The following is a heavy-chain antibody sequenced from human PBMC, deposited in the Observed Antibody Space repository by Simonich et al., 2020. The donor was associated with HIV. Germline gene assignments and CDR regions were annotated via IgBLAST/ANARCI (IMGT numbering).Heavy chain of an antibody. CDR2: INHSGST. CDR1: GGSFRGYY. J-gene: IGHJ1*01. Sequence: QVQLQQWGAGLLKPSETLSLTCAVYGGSFRGYYWSWIRQPPGKGLEWIGEINHSGSTNYNPALKSRVTRSVDTSKNQFSLKLSSVTAADTAVYYCARLTAGGLGEYFQHWGQGTLVTVSS. D-gene: IGHD6-13*01. CDR3: ARLTAGGLGEYFQH. V-gene: IGHV4-34*01.